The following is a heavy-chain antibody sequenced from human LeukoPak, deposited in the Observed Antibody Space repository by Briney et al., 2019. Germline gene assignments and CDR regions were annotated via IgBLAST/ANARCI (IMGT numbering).Heavy chain of an antibody. CDR2: ISYDGSNK. Sequence: GRSLRLSCAASGFTFSSYAMHWVRQAPGKGLEWVAVISYDGSNKYYADSVKGRFTISRDNSKNTLYLQMNSLRAEDTAVYYCARSYYDSSGYYYGGLPYWGQGTLVTVSS. V-gene: IGHV3-30-3*01. CDR1: GFTFSSYA. D-gene: IGHD3-22*01. J-gene: IGHJ4*02. CDR3: ARSYYDSSGYYYGGLPY.